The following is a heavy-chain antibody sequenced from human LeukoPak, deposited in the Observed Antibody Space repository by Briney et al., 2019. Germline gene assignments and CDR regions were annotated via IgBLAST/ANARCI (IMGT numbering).Heavy chain of an antibody. V-gene: IGHV1-46*01. CDR1: GYTFTSYY. Sequence: ASVKVSCKASGYTFTSYYMHWVRQAPGQGLEWMGIINPSGGSTSCAQKFQGRVTMTRDTSTSTVYMELSSLRSEDTAVYYCARDTYDRPFDYWGQGTLVTVSS. CDR3: ARDTYDRPFDY. CDR2: INPSGGST. J-gene: IGHJ4*02. D-gene: IGHD3-22*01.